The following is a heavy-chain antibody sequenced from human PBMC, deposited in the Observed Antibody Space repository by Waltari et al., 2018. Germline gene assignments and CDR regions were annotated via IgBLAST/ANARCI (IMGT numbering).Heavy chain of an antibody. CDR1: GGSFSGYY. CDR2: INHSGST. V-gene: IGHV4-34*01. CDR3: ARRHYYDSSGYFDY. J-gene: IGHJ4*02. Sequence: QVQLQQWGAGLLKPSETLSLTCAVYGGSFSGYYWSWIRQPPGKGLEWIGEINHSGSTNYNPSLKSRVTISVDTSKNQFSLKLSSVTAADTAVYYCARRHYYDSSGYFDYWGQGTLVTISS. D-gene: IGHD3-22*01.